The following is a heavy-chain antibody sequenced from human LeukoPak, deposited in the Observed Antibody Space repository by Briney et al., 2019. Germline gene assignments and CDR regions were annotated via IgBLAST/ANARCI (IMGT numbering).Heavy chain of an antibody. J-gene: IGHJ4*02. Sequence: GSLRLSCAASGFTVSSNYMTWVRQAPGKGLEWVSGLSGSGGTTYYADSVKGRFTISRDNSKNTLYLQMNSLRAEDTAVYYCAKDRVGSMVRGVIDYWGQGTLVTVSS. CDR3: AKDRVGSMVRGVIDY. CDR1: GFTVSSNY. V-gene: IGHV3-23*01. CDR2: LSGSGGTT. D-gene: IGHD3-10*01.